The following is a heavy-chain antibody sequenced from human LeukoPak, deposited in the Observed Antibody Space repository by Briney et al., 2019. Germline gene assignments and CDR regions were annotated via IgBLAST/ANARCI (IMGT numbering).Heavy chain of an antibody. CDR1: GYTFTSYY. J-gene: IGHJ4*02. Sequence: ASVKVSCKASGYTFTSYYMHWVGQAPGQGLERRGIINPSGGSTSYAQKFQGRVTMTRDTSTSTVYMELRSLRSEDTAVYYCARVDDTFYFDYWGQGTLVTVSS. CDR2: INPSGGST. V-gene: IGHV1-46*01. CDR3: ARVDDTFYFDY. D-gene: IGHD3-9*01.